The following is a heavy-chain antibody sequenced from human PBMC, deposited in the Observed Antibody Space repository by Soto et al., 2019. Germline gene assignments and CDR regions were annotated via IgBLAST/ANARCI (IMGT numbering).Heavy chain of an antibody. V-gene: IGHV6-1*01. CDR1: GDSVSSNSAA. CDR2: TYYRSKWYN. Sequence: PSQTLSLTCAISGDSVSSNSAAWNWIRQSPSRGLEWLGRTYYRSKWYNDYAVSVKSRITINPDTSKNQFSLQLNSVTPEDTAVYYCAAGVVQAATHYYYGMDVWGQGTTVTVSS. J-gene: IGHJ6*02. D-gene: IGHD2-2*01. CDR3: AAGVVQAATHYYYGMDV.